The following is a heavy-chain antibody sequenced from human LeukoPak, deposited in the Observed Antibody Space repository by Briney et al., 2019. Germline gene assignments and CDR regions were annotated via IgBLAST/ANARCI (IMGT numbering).Heavy chain of an antibody. D-gene: IGHD6-13*01. Sequence: SETLSLTCTVSGGSISSSSYYWGWIRQPPGKGLEWIGNIYHSGSTYYNPSLKSRVTMSVDTSKNQFSLKLSPVTAADTAVYYCARVRSSSYLGYPERFDPWGQGTLVTVSS. V-gene: IGHV4-39*07. CDR1: GGSISSSSYY. CDR2: IYHSGST. CDR3: ARVRSSSYLGYPERFDP. J-gene: IGHJ5*02.